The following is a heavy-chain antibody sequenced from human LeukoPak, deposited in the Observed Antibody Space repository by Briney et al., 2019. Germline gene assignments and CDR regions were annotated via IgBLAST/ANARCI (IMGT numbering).Heavy chain of an antibody. V-gene: IGHV4-34*01. D-gene: IGHD3-3*01. CDR2: INHSGST. J-gene: IGHJ4*02. CDR1: GGSFSGYY. CDR3: ARRKLRFLEWLLRGYFDY. Sequence: SETLSLTCAVYGGSFSGYYWSWIRQPPGKGLEWIGEINHSGSTNYNPSLKSRVTISVDTSKNQFSLKLSSVTAVDTAVYYCARRKLRFLEWLLRGYFDYWGQGTLVTVSS.